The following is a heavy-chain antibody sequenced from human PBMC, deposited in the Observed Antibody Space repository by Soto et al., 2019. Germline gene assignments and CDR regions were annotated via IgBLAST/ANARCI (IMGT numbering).Heavy chain of an antibody. Sequence: VASVKVSCKASGGTFSSYAISWVRQAPGQGLEWMGGIIPIFGTANYAQKFQGRVTITADESTSTAYMELSSLRSEDTAVYYCARDYRTAVAGNDYYYGMDVWGPGTTVTVSS. D-gene: IGHD6-19*01. CDR3: ARDYRTAVAGNDYYYGMDV. V-gene: IGHV1-69*13. J-gene: IGHJ6*02. CDR1: GGTFSSYA. CDR2: IIPIFGTA.